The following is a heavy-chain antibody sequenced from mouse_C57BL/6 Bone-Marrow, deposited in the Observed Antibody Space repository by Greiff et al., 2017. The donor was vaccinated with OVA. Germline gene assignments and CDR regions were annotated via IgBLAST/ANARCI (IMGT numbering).Heavy chain of an antibody. J-gene: IGHJ2*01. CDR3: AREFPPLTLDY. CDR2: ISDGGSYT. V-gene: IGHV5-4*01. Sequence: EVMLVESGGGLVKPGGSLKLSCAASGFTFSSYAMSWVRQTPEKRLEWVATISDGGSYTYYPDNVKGRFTISRDNAKNNLYLQMSHLKSEDTAMYYCAREFPPLTLDYWGQGTTLTVSS. CDR1: GFTFSSYA. D-gene: IGHD4-1*01.